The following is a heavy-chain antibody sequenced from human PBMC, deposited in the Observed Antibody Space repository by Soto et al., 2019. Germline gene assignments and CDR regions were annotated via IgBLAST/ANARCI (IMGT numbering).Heavy chain of an antibody. CDR3: ARAGMGYDFWSGYKGYAFDI. Sequence: ESGGGLVQPGGSLRLSCAASGFTFSSYWMSWVRQAPGKGLEWVANIKQDGSEKYYVDSVKGRFTISRDNAKNSLYLQMNSLRAEDTAVYYCARAGMGYDFWSGYKGYAFDIWGQGTMVTVSS. CDR1: GFTFSSYW. V-gene: IGHV3-7*05. CDR2: IKQDGSEK. J-gene: IGHJ3*02. D-gene: IGHD3-3*01.